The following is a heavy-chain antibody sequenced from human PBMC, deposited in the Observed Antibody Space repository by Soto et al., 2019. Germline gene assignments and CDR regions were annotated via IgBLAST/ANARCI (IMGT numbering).Heavy chain of an antibody. J-gene: IGHJ4*02. CDR2: ISGSGGST. V-gene: IGHV3-23*01. D-gene: IGHD5-18*01. CDR3: ANWGYSYGYEVDY. CDR1: GFTFSSYA. Sequence: EVQLLESGGGLVQPGGSLRLSCAASGFTFSSYAMSWVRQAPGKGLEWVSAISGSGGSTYYADSVKGRFTISRDNSKNPLYLQMNSLRAEDTAVYYCANWGYSYGYEVDYWGQGTLVTVSS.